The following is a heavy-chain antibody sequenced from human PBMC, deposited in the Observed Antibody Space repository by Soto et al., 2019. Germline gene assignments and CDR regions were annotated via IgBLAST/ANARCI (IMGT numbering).Heavy chain of an antibody. CDR3: ARQPAANTRNWFDP. CDR2: IDPSDSYT. Sequence: ESLKISFKGSGYSFTSYWISWVRRIPGKGLEWMGRIDPSDSYTNYSPSFQGHVTISADKSISTAYLQWSSLKASDTAMYYCARQPAANTRNWFDPWGQGTLVTVSS. CDR1: GYSFTSYW. D-gene: IGHD2-2*01. J-gene: IGHJ5*02. V-gene: IGHV5-10-1*01.